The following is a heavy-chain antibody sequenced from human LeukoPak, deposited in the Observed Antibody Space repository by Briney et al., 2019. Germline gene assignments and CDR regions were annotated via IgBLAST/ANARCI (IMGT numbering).Heavy chain of an antibody. CDR2: INHSGSA. CDR1: GGSFSGYY. Sequence: SETLSLTCAVYGGSFSGYYWTWIRQTPGKGLEWIGQINHSGSANYNPSLKSRVTMSVDTSKNQFSLKLTSGTAADTAVYYCARGCPGYWGQGTLVTVSS. V-gene: IGHV4-34*01. CDR3: ARGCPGY. J-gene: IGHJ4*02.